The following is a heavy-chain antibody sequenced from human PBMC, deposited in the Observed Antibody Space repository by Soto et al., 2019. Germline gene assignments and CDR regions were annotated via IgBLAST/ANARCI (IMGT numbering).Heavy chain of an antibody. CDR3: AKSRDDILTGPDAFDI. CDR2: ISGSGGST. D-gene: IGHD3-9*01. Sequence: EVQLLESGGGLVQPGGSLRLSCAASGFTFSSYAMSWVRQAPGKGLEWVSAISGSGGSTYYADSVKGRFTISRDNSKNTLYLQMNSLKAEDTAVYYCAKSRDDILTGPDAFDIWGQGTMVTVSS. J-gene: IGHJ3*02. V-gene: IGHV3-23*01. CDR1: GFTFSSYA.